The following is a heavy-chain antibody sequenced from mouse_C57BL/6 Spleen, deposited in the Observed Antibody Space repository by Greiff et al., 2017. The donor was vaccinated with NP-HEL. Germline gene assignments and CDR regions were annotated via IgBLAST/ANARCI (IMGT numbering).Heavy chain of an antibody. CDR3: ATYVYDDGFDY. V-gene: IGHV1-64*01. CDR2: IHPNSGST. CDR1: GYTFTSYW. Sequence: QVQLQQPGAELVKPGASVKLSCKASGYTFTSYWMHWVKQRPGQGLEWIGMIHPNSGSTNYNEKFKSKATLTVDKSSSTAYMQLSSLTSEDSAVYYCATYVYDDGFDYWGQGTTLTVSS. J-gene: IGHJ2*01. D-gene: IGHD2-2*01.